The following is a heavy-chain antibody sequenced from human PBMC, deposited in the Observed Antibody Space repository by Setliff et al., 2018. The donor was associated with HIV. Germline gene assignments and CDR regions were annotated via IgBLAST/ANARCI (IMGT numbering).Heavy chain of an antibody. J-gene: IGHJ3*02. CDR2: ISGYNGNT. Sequence: VASVKVSCKASGYTFTSYGISWVRQAPGQGLEWMGWISGYNGNTNYAQKLQGRVTMTTDTSTSTAYMVLRSLRSDDTAVYYCAAIAAAALRGTFDIWGQGTMVTVSS. CDR1: GYTFTSYG. V-gene: IGHV1-18*01. CDR3: AAIAAAALRGTFDI. D-gene: IGHD6-13*01.